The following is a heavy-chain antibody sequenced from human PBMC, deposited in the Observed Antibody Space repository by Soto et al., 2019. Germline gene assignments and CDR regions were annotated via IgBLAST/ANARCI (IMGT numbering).Heavy chain of an antibody. Sequence: GASVKVSCKASGYTFTGYYMHWVRQAPGQGLEWMGWINPNSGGTNYAQKFQGRVTMTRDTSISTAYMELSRLRSDDTAMYYCRTVGATTDYFGYWGQGTTVTVSS. D-gene: IGHD1-26*01. CDR1: GYTFTGYY. CDR2: INPNSGGT. J-gene: IGHJ4*03. V-gene: IGHV1-2*02. CDR3: RTVGATTDYFGY.